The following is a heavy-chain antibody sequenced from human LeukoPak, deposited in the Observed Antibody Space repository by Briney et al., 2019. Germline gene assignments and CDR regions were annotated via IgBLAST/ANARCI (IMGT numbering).Heavy chain of an antibody. Sequence: ASVKVSCKASGYTFTGYYMHWVRQAPGQGLEWMGWINPNSGGTNYAQKFQGRVTMTRDTSISTAYMELSRLRSDDTAVYYCARASVLAAGSDYWGQGTLVTASS. CDR3: ARASVLAAGSDY. CDR2: INPNSGGT. V-gene: IGHV1-2*02. CDR1: GYTFTGYY. J-gene: IGHJ4*02. D-gene: IGHD6-13*01.